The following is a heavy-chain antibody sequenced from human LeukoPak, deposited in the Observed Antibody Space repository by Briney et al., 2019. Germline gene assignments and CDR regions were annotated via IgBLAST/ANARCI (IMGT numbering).Heavy chain of an antibody. D-gene: IGHD3-10*01. J-gene: IGHJ4*02. CDR1: GGSFSGYY. CDR2: INHSGST. CDR3: ARLPLGAFGEVLNFDY. Sequence: SETLFLTCAVYGGSFSGYYWSWIRQPPGKGLEWIGEINHSGSTNYNPSLKSRVTISVDTSKNQFSLKLSSVTAADTAVYYCARLPLGAFGEVLNFDYWGQGTPVTVSS. V-gene: IGHV4-34*01.